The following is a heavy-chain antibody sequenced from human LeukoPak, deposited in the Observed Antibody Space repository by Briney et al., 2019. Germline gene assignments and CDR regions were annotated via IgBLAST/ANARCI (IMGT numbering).Heavy chain of an antibody. CDR2: IKQAGTEK. CDR1: GFTFSSYW. D-gene: IGHD2/OR15-2a*01. Sequence: GGSLRLSCAASGFTFSSYWMTWVRQAPGKGLEWVANIKQAGTEKYYVDSVKGRFTISRDNAKNSLFLQMNSLRAEDTAVYFCARGQYFSTTFYFDYWGQGTLVTVSS. V-gene: IGHV3-7*03. CDR3: ARGQYFSTTFYFDY. J-gene: IGHJ4*02.